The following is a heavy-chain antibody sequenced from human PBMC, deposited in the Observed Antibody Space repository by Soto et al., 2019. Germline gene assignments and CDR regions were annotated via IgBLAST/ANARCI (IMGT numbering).Heavy chain of an antibody. D-gene: IGHD3-10*01. CDR3: ARDRGARAFDI. CDR1: GYTFTSYV. V-gene: IGHV1-3*01. Sequence: QVQLVQSGAEVKKPGASVKVSCKASGYTFTSYVMHWVRQAPGQRLEWMGWINAGNGNTKYSQNFHGRVTITRDTSASTAYMELSSLRSEDTAVYYCARDRGARAFDIWGQGTMVTVSS. J-gene: IGHJ3*02. CDR2: INAGNGNT.